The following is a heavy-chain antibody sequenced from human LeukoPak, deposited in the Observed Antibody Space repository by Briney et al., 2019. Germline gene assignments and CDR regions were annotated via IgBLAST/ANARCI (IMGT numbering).Heavy chain of an antibody. CDR2: TYYRSKWYN. V-gene: IGHV6-1*01. D-gene: IGHD4-17*01. J-gene: IGHJ6*02. CDR3: ARDRRGDYGDYSIYYGMDV. Sequence: SQTLSLTCAISGDSVPSNSAAWNWIRQSPSRGLEWLGRTYYRSKWYNDHAVSVKSRITINPDTSKNQFSLQLNSVTPEDTAVYYCARDRRGDYGDYSIYYGMDVWGQGTTVTVSS. CDR1: GDSVPSNSAA.